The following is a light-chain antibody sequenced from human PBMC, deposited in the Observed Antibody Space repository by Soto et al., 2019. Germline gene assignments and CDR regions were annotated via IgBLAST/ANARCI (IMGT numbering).Light chain of an antibody. CDR1: QSVSSSY. V-gene: IGKV3-20*01. CDR2: GAS. J-gene: IGKJ1*01. Sequence: EIVLTQAPGTLSFSPGERATLSCRASQSVSSSYLAWYQQKPGQAPRLLIYGASSRATGIPDRFSGSGSGTDFTLTISRREPEDCAVYYCQQYCSSPWMFGQGTKVQLK. CDR3: QQYCSSPWM.